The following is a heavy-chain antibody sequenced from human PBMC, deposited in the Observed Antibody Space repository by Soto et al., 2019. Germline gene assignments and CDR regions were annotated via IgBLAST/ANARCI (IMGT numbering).Heavy chain of an antibody. CDR3: AKDLGPLRLLNYDFYGLDV. D-gene: IGHD2-15*01. J-gene: IGHJ6*02. CDR1: GFAFSSTY. CDR2: IESGGST. Sequence: EVQLVESGGGLVKPGGSLRLSCAASGFAFSSTYMSWVRQAPGMGLEWVAVIESGGSTHYADSVKGRFTISRDIPKNMIYLQFHTLRAEDTAVYYCAKDLGPLRLLNYDFYGLDVWGQGTTVTVSS. V-gene: IGHV3-66*01.